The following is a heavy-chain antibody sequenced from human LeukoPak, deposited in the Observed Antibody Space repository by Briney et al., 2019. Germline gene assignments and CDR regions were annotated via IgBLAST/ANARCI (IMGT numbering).Heavy chain of an antibody. CDR2: ISSNGADT. D-gene: IGHD1-14*01. Sequence: GGSLRLSCAVSRFAFSTYAMTWVRQAPGQGLEYVSTISSNGADTYYADSVKGRFSISRDNSKNTLYLQMTSLRVEDTAVYYCANYRKPQGLDYWGQGTLVTVSS. CDR3: ANYRKPQGLDY. J-gene: IGHJ4*02. CDR1: RFAFSTYA. V-gene: IGHV3-23*01.